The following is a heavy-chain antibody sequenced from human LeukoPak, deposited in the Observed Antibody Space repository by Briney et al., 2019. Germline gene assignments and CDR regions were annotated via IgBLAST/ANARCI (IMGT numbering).Heavy chain of an antibody. CDR3: ARGLHYYGSGSHSYGFDY. CDR2: INHSGST. Sequence: SGTLSLTCTVAGGSISSNLNYWGWMRQPPGKGLEWIGEINHSGSTNYNPSLKSRVTISVDTSKNQFSLKLSSVTAADTAVYYCARGLHYYGSGSHSYGFDYWGQGTLVTVSS. V-gene: IGHV4-39*07. CDR1: GGSISSNLNY. J-gene: IGHJ4*02. D-gene: IGHD3-10*01.